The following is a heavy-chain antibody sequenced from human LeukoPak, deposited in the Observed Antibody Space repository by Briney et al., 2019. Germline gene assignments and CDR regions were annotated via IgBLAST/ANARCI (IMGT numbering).Heavy chain of an antibody. J-gene: IGHJ4*02. D-gene: IGHD2-21*01. CDR1: RFTSSAYY. CDR3: AKDYCSPGGSGGGNDY. V-gene: IGHV3-11*05. Sequence: GGSLRLSCAASRFTSSAYYMSWIRQAPGTWLEWVSYISSSSSYTHYADSVKGRSTISSANAKNSLYLQMNSLRAEDTAVYYCAKDYCSPGGSGGGNDYWGQGTLVTVSS. CDR2: ISSSSSYT.